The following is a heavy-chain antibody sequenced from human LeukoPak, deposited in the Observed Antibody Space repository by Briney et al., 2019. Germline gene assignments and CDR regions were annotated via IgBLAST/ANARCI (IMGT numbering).Heavy chain of an antibody. CDR2: IYHSGST. V-gene: IGHV4-30-2*01. CDR1: GGSISSGGYS. Sequence: PSETLSLTCAVSGGSISSGGYSWSWIRQPPGKGLEWIGYIYHSGSTYYNPSLKSRVTISVDRSKNQLSLKLSSVTAADTAVYYCARGDSSYFDYWGQGTLVTVSS. CDR3: ARGDSSYFDY. D-gene: IGHD3-22*01. J-gene: IGHJ4*02.